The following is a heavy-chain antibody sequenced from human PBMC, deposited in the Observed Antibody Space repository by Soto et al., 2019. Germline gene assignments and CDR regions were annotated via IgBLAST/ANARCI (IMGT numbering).Heavy chain of an antibody. J-gene: IGHJ5*02. Sequence: SETLSLTCAVYGGSFSGYYWSWIRQPPGKGLEWIGEINHSGSTNYNPSLKSRVTISVDTSKNQFSLKLSSVTAADTAVYYCARAYSSGWYSSWFDPWGQGTLVTVSS. D-gene: IGHD6-19*01. V-gene: IGHV4-34*01. CDR1: GGSFSGYY. CDR3: ARAYSSGWYSSWFDP. CDR2: INHSGST.